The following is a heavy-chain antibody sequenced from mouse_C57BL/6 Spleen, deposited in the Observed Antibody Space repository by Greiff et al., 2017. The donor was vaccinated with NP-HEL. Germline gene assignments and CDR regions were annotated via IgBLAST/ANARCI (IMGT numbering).Heavy chain of an antibody. CDR1: GYTFTSYT. J-gene: IGHJ4*01. D-gene: IGHD1-1*01. CDR3: ARGSSYPHAMDY. Sequence: QVQLKESGAELARPGASVKMSCKASGYTFTSYTMHWVKQRPGQGLEWIGYINPSSGYTKYNQKFKDKATLTADKSSSTAYMQLSSLTSEDSAVYYCARGSSYPHAMDYWGQGTSVTVSS. CDR2: INPSSGYT. V-gene: IGHV1-4*01.